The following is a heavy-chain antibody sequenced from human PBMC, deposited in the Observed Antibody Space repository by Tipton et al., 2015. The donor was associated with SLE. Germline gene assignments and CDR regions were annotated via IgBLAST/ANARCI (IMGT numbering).Heavy chain of an antibody. D-gene: IGHD3-9*01. CDR3: ARAVLRYFDFDY. V-gene: IGHV4-59*08. CDR2: IYYSEST. J-gene: IGHJ4*02. CDR1: GGSISSYY. Sequence: TLSLTCTVSGGSISSYYWNWIRQPPGKGLEWIGYIYYSESTNYNPSLKSRVTISVDTSKNQFSLKLSSVTAADTAVYYCARAVLRYFDFDYWGQGTLVTVSS.